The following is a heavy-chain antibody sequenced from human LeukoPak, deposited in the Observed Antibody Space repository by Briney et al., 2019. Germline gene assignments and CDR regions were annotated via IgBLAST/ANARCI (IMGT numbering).Heavy chain of an antibody. J-gene: IGHJ5*02. CDR3: ARARLFTLVRGVRSVRFDP. Sequence: SQTLTLTCTASGVTISSDDYYWSCLPPPPGQDLESIVCINDSGSTYDNPSLSSRVSILVDTSKNQFSMKLSSVYLAETAVYFCARARLFTLVRGVRSVRFDPWGQGTLVTVSS. D-gene: IGHD3-10*01. CDR2: INDSGST. V-gene: IGHV4-30-4*01. CDR1: GVTISSDDYY.